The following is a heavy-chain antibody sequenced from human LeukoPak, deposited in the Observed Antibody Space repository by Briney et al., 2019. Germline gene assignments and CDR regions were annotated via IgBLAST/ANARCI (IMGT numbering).Heavy chain of an antibody. V-gene: IGHV4-59*01. CDR2: VDHTGST. D-gene: IGHD4-11*01. Sequence: PGGSLRLSCTASGFTFGDYAMSWIRQPPGKGLEWIGYVDHTGSTKFNPSLNGRVSISRDTSNNFFSLRLRSVTAADTAVYFCARGRVSSSTWYSTYYYFFYMDFWGKGTTVTVSS. J-gene: IGHJ6*03. CDR3: ARGRVSSSTWYSTYYYFFYMDF. CDR1: GFTFGDYA.